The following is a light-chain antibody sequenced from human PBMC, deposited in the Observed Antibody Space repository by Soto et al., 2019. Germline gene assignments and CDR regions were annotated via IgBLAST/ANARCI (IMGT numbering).Light chain of an antibody. V-gene: IGLV2-23*02. J-gene: IGLJ2*01. CDR2: EVI. CDR3: AAWDDSLIGVV. Sequence: QSVLTQPASVSGSPGQSITISCTGTSSDVGSYNLVSWYQQHPGKAPKVIIYEVIKRPSGVSNRFSGSKSGNTASLTISGLQSEDEADYYCAAWDDSLIGVVFGGGTKLTVL. CDR1: SSDVGSYNL.